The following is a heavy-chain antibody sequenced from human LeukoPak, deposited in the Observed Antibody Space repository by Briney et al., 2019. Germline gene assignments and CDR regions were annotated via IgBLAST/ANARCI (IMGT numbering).Heavy chain of an antibody. J-gene: IGHJ4*02. CDR3: ARETVAGTFDY. V-gene: IGHV3-11*01. CDR2: ISPSGDII. Sequence: PGGSLRLSCAASGFTFSDYYISWIRQAPGKGLGWVSDISPSGDIISYADSVKGRFIISRDYAKESLHLQMNSLRVEDSAVYYCARETVAGTFDYWGQGTQVTVSS. D-gene: IGHD6-19*01. CDR1: GFTFSDYY.